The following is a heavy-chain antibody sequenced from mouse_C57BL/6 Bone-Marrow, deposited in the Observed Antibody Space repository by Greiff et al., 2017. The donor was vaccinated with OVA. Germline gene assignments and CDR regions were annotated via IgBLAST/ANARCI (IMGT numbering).Heavy chain of an antibody. J-gene: IGHJ2*01. D-gene: IGHD2-3*01. V-gene: IGHV5-6*01. CDR3: ARQGVGGYYVHFDY. Sequence: EVMLVESGGDLVKPGGSLKLSCAASGFTFSSYCMSWVRQTPDQRLEWVATISSGGSYTYYPDSVKGRFTISRDNAKNTLYLQMSSLKSEDTAMYYCARQGVGGYYVHFDYWGQGTTLTVSS. CDR1: GFTFSSYC. CDR2: ISSGGSYT.